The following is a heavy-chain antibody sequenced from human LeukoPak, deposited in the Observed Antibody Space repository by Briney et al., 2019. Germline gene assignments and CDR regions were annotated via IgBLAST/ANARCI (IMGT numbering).Heavy chain of an antibody. Sequence: SQTLSLTCTVSGDSISSSGYYWSWIRQHPGKGLEWIGYIYYSGSSGSAYYNPSLQSRVLISVDTSKNQFSLKLTSVTAADTAVFYCARGSEYFDYWGQGTLVTVSS. J-gene: IGHJ4*02. CDR3: ARGSEYFDY. CDR2: IYYSGSSGSA. D-gene: IGHD1-14*01. V-gene: IGHV4-31*03. CDR1: GDSISSSGYY.